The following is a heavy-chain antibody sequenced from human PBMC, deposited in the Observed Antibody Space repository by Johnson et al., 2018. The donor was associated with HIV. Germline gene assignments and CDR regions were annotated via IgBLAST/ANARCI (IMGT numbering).Heavy chain of an antibody. V-gene: IGHV3-11*04. CDR1: GFTFSDYY. J-gene: IGHJ3*02. CDR2: ITGSGTVV. Sequence: QVQLVESGGGLVKPGGSLRLSCAASGFTFSDYYMSWIRQAPGKGLEWVSYITGSGTVVYYADSVKGRFTISRDNSKNTLYLQMDSLRAEDTAVYYCAKDRGLWFGDDAFDIWGQGTMVTVSS. D-gene: IGHD3-10*01. CDR3: AKDRGLWFGDDAFDI.